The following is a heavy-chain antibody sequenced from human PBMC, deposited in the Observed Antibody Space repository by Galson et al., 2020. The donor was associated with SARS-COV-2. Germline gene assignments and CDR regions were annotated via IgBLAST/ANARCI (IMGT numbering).Heavy chain of an antibody. D-gene: IGHD3-3*01. CDR3: ARGEFFEFNYYGMDV. CDR2: IYTSGKT. Sequence: SETLSLTCTVSGSSIRSGRYHWSWLRQPAGKGRESIGRIYTSGKTNYNPSLKRRVTITLDTSKNQFSLRRRSVTAADTAVYYCARGEFFEFNYYGMDVWGQGTTVTVSS. V-gene: IGHV4-61*02. J-gene: IGHJ6*02. CDR1: GSSIRSGRYH.